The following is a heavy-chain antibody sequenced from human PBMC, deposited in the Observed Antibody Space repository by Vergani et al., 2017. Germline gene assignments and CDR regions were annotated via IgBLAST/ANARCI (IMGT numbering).Heavy chain of an antibody. V-gene: IGHV3-30-3*01. CDR1: GFTFSSYA. CDR3: ARDGELVFGTAGYCSSTSCYPDY. CDR2: ISYDGSNK. J-gene: IGHJ4*02. D-gene: IGHD2-2*01. Sequence: QVQLVESGGGVVQPGRSLRLSCAASGFTFSSYAMHWVRQAPGKGLEWVAVISYDGSNKYYADSVKGRFIISRDNSKNTLYLQMNSLRAEDTAVYYCARDGELVFGTAGYCSSTSCYPDYWGQGTLVTVSS.